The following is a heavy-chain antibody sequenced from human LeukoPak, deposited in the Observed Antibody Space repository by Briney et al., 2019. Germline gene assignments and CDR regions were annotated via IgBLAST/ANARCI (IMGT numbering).Heavy chain of an antibody. Sequence: ASVKVSCKESGYTFTSNYIHWVRQAPEQGLEWMGTIYPRDGSTSYAQKFQGRVTVTRDTSTSTVHMELSGLRSEDTAVYYCARDQEGFDYWGQGTLVTVSS. J-gene: IGHJ4*02. CDR1: GYTFTSNY. V-gene: IGHV1-46*01. CDR2: IYPRDGST. CDR3: ARDQEGFDY.